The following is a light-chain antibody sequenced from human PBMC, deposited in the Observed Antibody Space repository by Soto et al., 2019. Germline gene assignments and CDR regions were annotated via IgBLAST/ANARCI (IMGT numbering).Light chain of an antibody. J-gene: IGKJ3*01. V-gene: IGKV3-20*01. CDR1: QSINSKS. CDR2: NTS. CDR3: QHYGGSFI. Sequence: EIVLTQSPGTLSLFPGEGATVSGRVSQSINSKSLVWYQRKFGQAPRLLIYNTSSRATGIPDRFSGSGSGTDFTLSISRLEPEDFAVYYCQHYGGSFIFGPGTKVDFK.